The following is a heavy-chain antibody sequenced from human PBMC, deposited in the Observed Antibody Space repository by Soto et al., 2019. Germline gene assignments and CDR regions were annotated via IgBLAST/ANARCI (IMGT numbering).Heavy chain of an antibody. J-gene: IGHJ4*02. CDR1: GFTFSDYY. V-gene: IGHV3-11*04. Sequence: GGSLRLSCAASGFTFSDYYMSWIRQAPGKGLEWVSYISSSGSNIYYADSVKGRFTISRDNSKNTLYLQMNSLRAEDTAVYYCARHGDTDYYDSSGYYSTYFDYWGQGTLVTVSS. CDR2: ISSSGSNI. CDR3: ARHGDTDYYDSSGYYSTYFDY. D-gene: IGHD3-22*01.